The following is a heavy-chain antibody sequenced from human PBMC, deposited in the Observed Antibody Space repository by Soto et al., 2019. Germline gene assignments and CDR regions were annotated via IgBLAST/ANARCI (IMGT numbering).Heavy chain of an antibody. CDR3: ARGTLLPHTDWGVGGYFDY. V-gene: IGHV1-3*01. Sequence: QVQLVQSGAEVKKPGASVKVSCKASGYTFTSYAMHWVRQAPGQRLEWMGGINAGNGNTKYSQRLQGRVTITRDTYASTAYMELSSLRSEDTAVYYCARGTLLPHTDWGVGGYFDYWGQGTLVTVSS. CDR2: INAGNGNT. J-gene: IGHJ4*02. D-gene: IGHD3-16*01. CDR1: GYTFTSYA.